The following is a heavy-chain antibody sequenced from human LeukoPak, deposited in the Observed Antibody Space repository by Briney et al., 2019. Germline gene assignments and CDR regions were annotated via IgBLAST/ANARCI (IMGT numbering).Heavy chain of an antibody. CDR1: GYTFTSYY. CDR2: INLSGGST. V-gene: IGHV1-46*01. Sequence: ASVKVSCKASGYTFTSYYMHWVRQAPGQGLEWMGIINLSGGSTSYPQKFQGRVTMTRDTSTSTVYMELSSLRSEDTAVYYCARVGVAGPFDYWGQGTLVTVS. D-gene: IGHD6-19*01. CDR3: ARVGVAGPFDY. J-gene: IGHJ4*02.